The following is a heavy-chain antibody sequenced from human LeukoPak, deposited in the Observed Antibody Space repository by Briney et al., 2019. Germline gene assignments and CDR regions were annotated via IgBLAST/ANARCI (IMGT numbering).Heavy chain of an antibody. V-gene: IGHV4-61*01. CDR1: GDSVSSGSHY. J-gene: IGHJ5*02. D-gene: IGHD1-14*01. Sequence: PSETLSLTCTVSGDSVSSGSHYWSWIRQPPGKGLEWIGYIYYSGSTNYNPSLKSRVTTSIDTSKNQFSLKLSSVTAADTAVYYCVRAARYYWFDPWGQGTLVTVSS. CDR3: VRAARYYWFDP. CDR2: IYYSGST.